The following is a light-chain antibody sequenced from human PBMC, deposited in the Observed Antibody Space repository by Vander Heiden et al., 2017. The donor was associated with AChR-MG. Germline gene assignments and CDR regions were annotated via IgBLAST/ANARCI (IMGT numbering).Light chain of an antibody. CDR1: QSVRTN. J-gene: IGKJ2*01. CDR2: AAY. V-gene: IGKV3-15*01. Sequence: EIVMTQSPVTLSVSPGERVTLSCRASQSVRTNLAWYQQKPGQAPRLLIYAAYTRATGIPARFSGSGSGTEFTLTISSLQSEDFAVYYCQQDHYSYTFGQGTKLEIK. CDR3: QQDHYSYT.